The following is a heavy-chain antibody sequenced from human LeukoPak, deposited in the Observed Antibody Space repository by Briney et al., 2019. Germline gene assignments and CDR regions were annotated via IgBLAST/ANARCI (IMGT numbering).Heavy chain of an antibody. D-gene: IGHD5-12*01. J-gene: IGHJ4*02. CDR3: ARDGGYSGYDSPSIDY. Sequence: SGGSLRLSCAASGFTFSSYAMSWVRQAPGKGLEWVAVISYDGSNKYYADSVKGRFTISRDNSKNTLYLQMNSLRAEDTAVYYCARDGGYSGYDSPSIDYWGQGTLVTVSS. CDR1: GFTFSSYA. CDR2: ISYDGSNK. V-gene: IGHV3-30-3*01.